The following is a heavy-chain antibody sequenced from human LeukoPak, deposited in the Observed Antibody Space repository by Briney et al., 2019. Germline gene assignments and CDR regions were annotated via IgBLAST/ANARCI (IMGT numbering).Heavy chain of an antibody. J-gene: IGHJ6*02. CDR2: IIPILGIA. V-gene: IGHV1-69*04. CDR3: ASDTVTTLKAAVGGMDV. CDR1: GGTFSSYS. D-gene: IGHD4-17*01. Sequence: SVKVSCKASGGTFSSYSISWVRQAPGQGLEWMGRIIPILGIANYAQKFQGRVTITADKSTSTAYMELSSLRSEDTAVYYCASDTVTTLKAAVGGMDVWGQGTTVTVSS.